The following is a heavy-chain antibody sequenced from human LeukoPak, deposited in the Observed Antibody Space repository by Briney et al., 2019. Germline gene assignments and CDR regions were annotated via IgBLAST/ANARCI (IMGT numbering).Heavy chain of an antibody. CDR3: ATEWIDSSGYYQSGGDAFDI. CDR1: GFTVSSTY. J-gene: IGHJ3*02. V-gene: IGHV3-53*01. D-gene: IGHD3-22*01. Sequence: GGSLRLSCAASGFTVSSTYMSWVRQAPGKGLEWVSVIYSEVITYNADSVKGRDTISTDNTKNTLYLQINNLRVEDTAVYYCATEWIDSSGYYQSGGDAFDIWGQGTMVTVSS. CDR2: IYSEVIT.